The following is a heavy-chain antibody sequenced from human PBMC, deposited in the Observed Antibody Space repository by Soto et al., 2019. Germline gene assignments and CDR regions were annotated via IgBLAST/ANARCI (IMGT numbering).Heavy chain of an antibody. D-gene: IGHD3-10*01. J-gene: IGHJ4*02. V-gene: IGHV1-8*01. CDR2: VNPNNGDT. CDR3: AKVSRKGSAIDFDY. CDR1: GYTFSNYD. Sequence: QVQLVQSGAELKKPGASVKVSCKASGYTFSNYDMNWVRQATGQGPEWIGWVNPNNGDTGYAQKFQGHITMPTDISTTTSHMELPSLRSEDTAIFSCAKVSRKGSAIDFDYWGQGTMITVSS.